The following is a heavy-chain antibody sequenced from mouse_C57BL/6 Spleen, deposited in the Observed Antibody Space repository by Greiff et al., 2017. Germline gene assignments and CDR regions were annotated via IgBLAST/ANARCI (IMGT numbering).Heavy chain of an antibody. V-gene: IGHV1-52*01. CDR2: IDPSDSET. CDR3: ARFPNY. Sequence: QVQLQQPGAELVRPGSSVKLSCKASGYTFTSYWMHWVKQRPIQGLEWIGNIDPSDSETHYNQKFKDKATLTVGKSSRTAYMQLISLTSEDSAVWYWARFPNYWGQGTTLTVSS. CDR1: GYTFTSYW. J-gene: IGHJ2*01.